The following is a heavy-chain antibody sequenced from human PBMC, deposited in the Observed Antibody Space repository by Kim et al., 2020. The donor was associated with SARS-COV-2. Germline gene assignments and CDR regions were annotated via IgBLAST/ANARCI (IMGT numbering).Heavy chain of an antibody. D-gene: IGHD4-17*01. CDR3: ARWEYDYGDYGLGADAFDI. CDR2: IIRSGST. J-gene: IGHJ3*02. Sequence: SETLSLTCAVYGGSFSGYYWSWIRQHPGKGLEWIGEIIRSGSTNYNPSFKSRVNRSVDTSENKFSLKLSSVTAADTAVYYCARWEYDYGDYGLGADAFDIWGQKTMVTVSS. V-gene: IGHV4-34*12. CDR1: GGSFSGYY.